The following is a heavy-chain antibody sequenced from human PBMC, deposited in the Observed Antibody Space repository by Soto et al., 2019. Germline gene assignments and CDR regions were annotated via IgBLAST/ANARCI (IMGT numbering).Heavy chain of an antibody. CDR3: ARGGSYYDSSGYYY. Sequence: SVKVSCKASGGTLSSYAISWVRQAPGQGLEWMGGIIPIFGTANYAQKFQGRVTITADESTSTAYMELSSLRSEDTAVYYCARGGSYYDSSGYYYWGQGTLVTVSS. V-gene: IGHV1-69*13. CDR1: GGTLSSYA. J-gene: IGHJ4*02. CDR2: IIPIFGTA. D-gene: IGHD3-22*01.